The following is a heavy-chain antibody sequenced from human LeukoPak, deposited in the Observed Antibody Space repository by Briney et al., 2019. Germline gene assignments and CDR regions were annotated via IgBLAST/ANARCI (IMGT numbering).Heavy chain of an antibody. J-gene: IGHJ3*02. CDR2: IYYSGST. D-gene: IGHD3-10*01. V-gene: IGHV4-39*01. CDR1: GGSISSSSYY. Sequence: SETLSLTRTVSGGSISSSSYYWGWIRQPPGKGLEWIGSIYYSGSTYYNPSLKSRVTISVDTSKNQFSLKLSSVTAADTAVYYCARQPYYGSGRSAFDIWGQGTMVTVSS. CDR3: ARQPYYGSGRSAFDI.